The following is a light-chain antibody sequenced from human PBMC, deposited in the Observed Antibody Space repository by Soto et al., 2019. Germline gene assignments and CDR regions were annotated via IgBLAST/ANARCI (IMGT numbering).Light chain of an antibody. J-gene: IGKJ1*01. Sequence: AIQMTQSPSSLSASKGDRVTITCRASQVITNNVGWYQQKPGQAPKLLIYDASNLQSGVPSRFSGSGSDREFTLTISSLQPEDFATYYCLQDYNYPRTFGQGTKVEIK. CDR3: LQDYNYPRT. V-gene: IGKV1-6*01. CDR1: QVITNN. CDR2: DAS.